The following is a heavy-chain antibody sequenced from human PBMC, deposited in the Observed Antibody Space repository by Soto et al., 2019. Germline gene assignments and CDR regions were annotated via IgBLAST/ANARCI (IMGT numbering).Heavy chain of an antibody. J-gene: IGHJ4*02. CDR1: GGSISSRTYY. V-gene: IGHV4-39*01. CDR3: ARQSYSFGPSNFDY. CDR2: ISYSGST. D-gene: IGHD5-18*01. Sequence: SSETLSLTCTVSGGSISSRTYYSAWIRHPPGKGLEWIGSISYSGSTSHNLSLKSRTTISVDTSKNQFSLKLSSVTAADTAVYYCARQSYSFGPSNFDYWGKGTLVTVSS.